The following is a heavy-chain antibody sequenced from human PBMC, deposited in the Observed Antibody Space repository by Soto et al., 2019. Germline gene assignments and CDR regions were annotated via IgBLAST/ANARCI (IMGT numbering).Heavy chain of an antibody. CDR3: AKDVR. V-gene: IGHV3-7*05. J-gene: IGHJ4*02. Sequence: EVQLVESGGDLVHPGGSVRLSCVASGFTFGTHWMSWVRQAPGKGLEWVANINGDASEKYYADSVKGRFTISRDNAKKSLYLQIDSPKVEDTPVYYCAKDVRWGQGTLITVSS. CDR1: GFTFGTHW. CDR2: INGDASEK.